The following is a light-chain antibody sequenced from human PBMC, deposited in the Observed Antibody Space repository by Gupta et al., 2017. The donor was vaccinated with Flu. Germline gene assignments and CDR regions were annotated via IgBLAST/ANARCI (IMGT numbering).Light chain of an antibody. V-gene: IGKV1-12*02. Sequence: APRRLIHTTSTLEDGVSSRFSGSGSGTDFALTIDNLQPEDSATYYCQQASSVPLTFGPGTKVGIK. CDR2: TTS. CDR3: QQASSVPLT. J-gene: IGKJ3*01.